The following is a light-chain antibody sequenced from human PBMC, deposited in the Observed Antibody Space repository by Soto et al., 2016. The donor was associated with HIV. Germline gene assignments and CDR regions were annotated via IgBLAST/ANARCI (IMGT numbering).Light chain of an antibody. V-gene: IGLV3-1*01. CDR2: RDT. CDR1: NLGNTY. J-gene: IGLJ1*01. CDR3: QAWDSTTNLYV. Sequence: SHELTQPPSVSVSPGQTASITCSGRNLGNTYASWYQQKPGQSPLMVIYRDTKRPSGIPERFSGSNSGNTATLTISGTQAMDEADYFCQAWDSTTNLYVFGTGTKVTVL.